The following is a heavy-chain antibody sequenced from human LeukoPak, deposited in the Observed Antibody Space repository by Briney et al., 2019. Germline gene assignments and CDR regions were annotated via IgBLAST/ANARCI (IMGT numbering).Heavy chain of an antibody. J-gene: IGHJ4*02. V-gene: IGHV1-2*02. CDR2: INPSSGGT. D-gene: IGHD3-10*01. CDR3: AKSQYSFGSGSTRPLFDH. Sequence: ASVKVSCKASGYIFTDYYIHWVRQARGQGLEWMGWINPSSGGTYFAQRFEARVTLTRDTSINTAYMEMRGLTSDDTAIYYCAKSQYSFGSGSTRPLFDHWGQGTLVTVSS. CDR1: GYIFTDYY.